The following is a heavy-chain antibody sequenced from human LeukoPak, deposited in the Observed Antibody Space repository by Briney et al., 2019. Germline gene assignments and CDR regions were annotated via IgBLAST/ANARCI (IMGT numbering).Heavy chain of an antibody. CDR2: IYYSGST. D-gene: IGHD5-12*01. J-gene: IGHJ4*02. CDR1: GGSISSGDYY. Sequence: SETLSLTCTVSGGSISSGDYYWSWIRQPPGKGLEWIGYIYYSGSTYYGPSLKSRVTISVDTSKNQFSLKLGSVTAADTAVYYCARVWLSPDKIAWGQGTLVTVSS. V-gene: IGHV4-30-4*01. CDR3: ARVWLSPDKIA.